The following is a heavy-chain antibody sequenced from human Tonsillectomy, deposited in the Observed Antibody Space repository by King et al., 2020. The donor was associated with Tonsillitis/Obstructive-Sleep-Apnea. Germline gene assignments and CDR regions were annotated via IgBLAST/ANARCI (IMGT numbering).Heavy chain of an antibody. CDR1: NGSIGSSSYF. V-gene: IGHV4-39*01. Sequence: QLQESGPGLVKPSETLSLTCTVSNGSIGSSSYFWGWFRQPPGKGLEWIGSIYFSGSTYYKASLESRITISVDTSKNLFSLKLTSVTAADTAVYYCTIHGSTTVLSHFDYWGQGTLVTVSS. J-gene: IGHJ4*02. CDR2: IYFSGST. CDR3: TIHGSTTVLSHFDY. D-gene: IGHD2/OR15-2a*01.